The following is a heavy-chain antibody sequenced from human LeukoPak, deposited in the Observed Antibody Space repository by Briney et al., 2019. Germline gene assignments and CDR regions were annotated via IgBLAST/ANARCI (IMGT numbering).Heavy chain of an antibody. CDR1: GYTFTSYG. Sequence: GASVKVSCKASGYTFTSYGISWVRQAPGQGLEWMGWISAYNGNTNYAQKLRGRVTMTTDTSTSTAYMELRSLRSDDTAVCYCARGPYGSGSYYKFDYWGQGTLVTVSS. D-gene: IGHD3-10*01. V-gene: IGHV1-18*01. J-gene: IGHJ4*02. CDR3: ARGPYGSGSYYKFDY. CDR2: ISAYNGNT.